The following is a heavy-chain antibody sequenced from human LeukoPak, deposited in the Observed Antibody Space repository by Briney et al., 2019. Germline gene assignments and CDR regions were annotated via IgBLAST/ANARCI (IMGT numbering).Heavy chain of an antibody. CDR3: ARGVPPDAVVVVAATRDFDY. D-gene: IGHD2-15*01. Sequence: SETLSLTCAVYGGSFSGYYWGWIRQPPGKGLEWIGEINHSGSTNYNPSLKSRVTISVDTSKNQFSLKLSSVTAADTAVYYCARGVPPDAVVVVAATRDFDYWGQGTLVTVSS. V-gene: IGHV4-34*01. CDR1: GGSFSGYY. J-gene: IGHJ4*02. CDR2: INHSGST.